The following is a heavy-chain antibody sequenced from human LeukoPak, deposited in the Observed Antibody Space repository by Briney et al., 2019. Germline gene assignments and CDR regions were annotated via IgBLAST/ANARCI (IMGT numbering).Heavy chain of an antibody. CDR1: GGSISRGGYY. CDR3: ASGSGYYFDY. D-gene: IGHD1-14*01. CDR2: IYYSGST. Sequence: SETLSLTCTVSGGSISRGGYYWSWIRQHPGKGLEWIGYIYYSGSTYYNPSLKSRVTISVDTSKNQFSLKLSSVTAADTAVYYCASGSGYYFDYWGQGTLVTVSS. V-gene: IGHV4-31*03. J-gene: IGHJ4*02.